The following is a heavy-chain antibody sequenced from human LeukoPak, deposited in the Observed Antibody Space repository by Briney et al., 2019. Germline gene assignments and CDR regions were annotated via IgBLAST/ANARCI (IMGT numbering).Heavy chain of an antibody. Sequence: GGSLRLSCAASGFTFSNYWMHWVRHTPGKGLVWVSRINTDGSTTTYADSVKGRFTISRDNAKNTLYLQMNSLRAEDTAAYYCARGRNGPFDYWGQGTLVTVSS. J-gene: IGHJ4*02. V-gene: IGHV3-74*01. D-gene: IGHD4-11*01. CDR1: GFTFSNYW. CDR3: ARGRNGPFDY. CDR2: INTDGSTT.